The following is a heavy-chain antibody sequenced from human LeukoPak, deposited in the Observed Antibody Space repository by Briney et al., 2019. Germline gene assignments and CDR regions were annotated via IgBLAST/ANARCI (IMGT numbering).Heavy chain of an antibody. CDR1: GGYLSSYY. J-gene: IGHJ3*02. CDR3: ARESTRNAFDI. CDR2: IYYTGCT. Sequence: TAETLSLTCTVSGGYLSSYYWSGIRQPPGKGLEWLGYIYYTGCTNYSPSLKSLVTISVDASKNQFSLKRSSVTAGDTAVYYCARESTRNAFDIWGQGTMVTVS. V-gene: IGHV4-59*01.